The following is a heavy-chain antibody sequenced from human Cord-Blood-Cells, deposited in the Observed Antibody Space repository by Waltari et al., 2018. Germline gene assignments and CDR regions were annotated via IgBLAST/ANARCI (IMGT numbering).Heavy chain of an antibody. CDR2: IYHSGST. CDR1: GYLISRGSH. D-gene: IGHD5-18*01. V-gene: IGHV4-38-2*02. CDR3: ASAWIQLWFDY. J-gene: IGHJ4*02. Sequence: QVQLQESGPGLVKPSETLSLPCTVPGYLISRGSHWGRIRRPPGKGLEWIGSIYHSGSTYYNPSLKSRVTISVDTSKNQFSLKLSSVTAADTAVYYCASAWIQLWFDYWGQGTLVTVSS.